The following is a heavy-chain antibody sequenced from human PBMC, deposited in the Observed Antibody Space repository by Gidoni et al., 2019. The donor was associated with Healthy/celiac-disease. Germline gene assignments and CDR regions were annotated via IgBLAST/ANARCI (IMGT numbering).Heavy chain of an antibody. CDR3: ARVVRVIVVVPAAMPPDFDY. CDR2: INHCGST. Sequence: QVQLQQCRAGLLKPSETLSPTCAVYGGSFIAYHWSWIRQPPGKGLEWIGEINHCGSTNYKPSRKSRVTISVDTSKNQFSLKLSSVTAADTAVYYCARVVRVIVVVPAAMPPDFDYWGQGTLVTVSS. D-gene: IGHD2-2*01. V-gene: IGHV4-34*01. J-gene: IGHJ4*02. CDR1: GGSFIAYH.